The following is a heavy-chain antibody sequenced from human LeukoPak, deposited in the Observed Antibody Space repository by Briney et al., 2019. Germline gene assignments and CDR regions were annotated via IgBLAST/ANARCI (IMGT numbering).Heavy chain of an antibody. CDR1: GGTFSSYA. D-gene: IGHD2-21*02. Sequence: SVKVSCKASGGTFSSYAISWVRQAPGQGLEWMGGIIPIFGTANYAQKFQGRVTITADESTSTAYMELSSLRSEDTAVYYCARDLLAYCGGDCYDVDWGQGTLVTVSS. CDR2: IIPIFGTA. J-gene: IGHJ1*01. CDR3: ARDLLAYCGGDCYDVD. V-gene: IGHV1-69*13.